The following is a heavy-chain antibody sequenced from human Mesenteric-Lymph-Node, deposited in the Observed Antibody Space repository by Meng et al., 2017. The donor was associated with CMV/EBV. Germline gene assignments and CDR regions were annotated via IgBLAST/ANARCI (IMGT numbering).Heavy chain of an antibody. V-gene: IGHV5-51*01. D-gene: IGHD2-2*01. CDR3: ARHHCSSTSCYLAFDY. CDR2: IYPGDSDT. Sequence: GYSFTSYWIGWVRQIPGKGLEWMGIIYPGDSDTRYSPSFQGQVTISADKSISTAYLQWSSLKASDTAMYYCARHHCSSTSCYLAFDYWGQGTLVTVSS. CDR1: GYSFTSYW. J-gene: IGHJ4*02.